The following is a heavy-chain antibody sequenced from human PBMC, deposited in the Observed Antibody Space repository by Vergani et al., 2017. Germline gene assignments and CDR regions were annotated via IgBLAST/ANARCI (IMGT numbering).Heavy chain of an antibody. V-gene: IGHV4-59*01. CDR3: ARGREYSYGPADYYYYXMDV. Sequence: QVQLQESGPGLVKPSETLSLTCTVSGGSISSYYWSWIRQPPGKGLEWIGYIYYSGSTNYNPSLKSRVTISVDTSKNQFSLKLSSVTAADTAVYYCARGREYSYGPADYYYYXMDVWGKGTTVTVSS. D-gene: IGHD5-18*01. CDR2: IYYSGST. J-gene: IGHJ6*03. CDR1: GGSISSYY.